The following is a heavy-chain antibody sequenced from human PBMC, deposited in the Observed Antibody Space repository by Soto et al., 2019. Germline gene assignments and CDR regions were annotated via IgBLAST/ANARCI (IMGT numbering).Heavy chain of an antibody. CDR1: GFTFSSYA. Sequence: GGSLRLSCAASGFTFSSYAMSWVRQAPGKGLEWVSAISDSGGNTYYADSVKGRFTISRDNSKNTLYLQMNSLRAEDTAVYYCAKAGYCSSTSCYKLCGALGSWYAPWGQGTLVTVSA. CDR3: AKAGYCSSTSCYKLCGALGSWYAP. J-gene: IGHJ5*02. CDR2: ISDSGGNT. V-gene: IGHV3-23*01. D-gene: IGHD2-2*02.